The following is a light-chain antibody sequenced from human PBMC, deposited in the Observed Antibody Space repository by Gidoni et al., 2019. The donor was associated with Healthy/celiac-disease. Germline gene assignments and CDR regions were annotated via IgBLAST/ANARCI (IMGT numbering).Light chain of an antibody. CDR3: QAWDSSTVV. CDR1: KLGDKY. V-gene: IGLV3-1*01. J-gene: IGLJ2*01. Sequence: YELPQPPSVSVSPGQTASITCSGDKLGDKYACWYQQKPGQSPVLVIYQDSKRPSGIPERFSGSNSGNTATLTISGTQAMDEADYYCQAWDSSTVVFGGGTKLTVL. CDR2: QDS.